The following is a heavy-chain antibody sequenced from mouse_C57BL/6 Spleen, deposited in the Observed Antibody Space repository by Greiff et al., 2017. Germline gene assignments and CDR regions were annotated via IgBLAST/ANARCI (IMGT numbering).Heavy chain of an antibody. Sequence: EVKLQESGPGLVKPSQSLSLTCSVTGYSITSGYYWNWIRQFPGNKLEWMGYISYDGSNNYNTSLKNRISITRDTSKNQFFLKLNSVTTEDTATYYCAREGDWDAFDVWGTGTTVTVSS. CDR3: AREGDWDAFDV. CDR2: ISYDGSN. V-gene: IGHV3-6*01. D-gene: IGHD4-1*01. J-gene: IGHJ1*03. CDR1: GYSITSGYY.